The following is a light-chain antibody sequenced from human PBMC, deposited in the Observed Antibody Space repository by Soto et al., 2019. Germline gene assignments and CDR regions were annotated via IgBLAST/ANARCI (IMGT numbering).Light chain of an antibody. Sequence: DIQMTQSPSSLSASVGDRVTITCQASQDISNYLNWYQQKPGKAPKLLIYDASNLETGVPSRFSRSGSGTDFTFTISSLQPEDIATYYCQQLWTFGQGTKVEIK. CDR1: QDISNY. CDR3: QQLWT. V-gene: IGKV1-33*01. CDR2: DAS. J-gene: IGKJ1*01.